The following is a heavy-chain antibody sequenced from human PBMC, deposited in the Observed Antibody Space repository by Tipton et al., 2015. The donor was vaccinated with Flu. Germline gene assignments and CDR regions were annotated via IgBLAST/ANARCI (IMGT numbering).Heavy chain of an antibody. J-gene: IGHJ6*02. Sequence: TLSLTCTVSGGSISTTIYYWCWVRQPPGKGLEWIGSIYYSGTTYYNPSLKSRVTISIDASKNQFSLDLNSLTAADSAVYYCARDLWNDRRAYYYFGVDVWGQGTTVTVPS. CDR3: ARDLWNDRRAYYYFGVDV. D-gene: IGHD1-1*01. V-gene: IGHV4-39*07. CDR1: GGSISTTIYY. CDR2: IYYSGTT.